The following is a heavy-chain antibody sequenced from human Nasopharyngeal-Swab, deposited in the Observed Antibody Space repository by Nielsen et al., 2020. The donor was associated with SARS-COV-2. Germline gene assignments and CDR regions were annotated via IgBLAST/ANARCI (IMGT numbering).Heavy chain of an antibody. V-gene: IGHV3-53*01. CDR3: ARGSFDYYYGMDV. CDR1: GFTVSSNY. CDR2: IYSGGST. Sequence: GGSLRLSCAASGFTVSSNYMSWVRQAPGKGLEWVSVIYSGGSTYYADSVKGRFTISRDNSKNTLYPQMNSLRAEDTAVYYCARGSFDYYYGMDVWGQGTTVTVSS. J-gene: IGHJ6*02.